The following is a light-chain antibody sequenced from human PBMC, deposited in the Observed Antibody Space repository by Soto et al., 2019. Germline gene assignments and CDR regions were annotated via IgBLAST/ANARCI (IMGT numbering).Light chain of an antibody. CDR2: EVS. J-gene: IGLJ1*01. Sequence: QSVLTQPASVSGSPGQSITISCTGTSSDVGSYNYVSWYQQHPGKAPKLMIYEVSDRPSGISSRFSGSKSGNTASLTISGLQTEDVADYYCSSDTSSSTLFXTGTKGTVL. V-gene: IGLV2-14*03. CDR1: SSDVGSYNY. CDR3: SSDTSSSTL.